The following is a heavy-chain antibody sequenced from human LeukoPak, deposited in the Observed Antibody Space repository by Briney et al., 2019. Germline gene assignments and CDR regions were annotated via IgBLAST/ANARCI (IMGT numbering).Heavy chain of an antibody. CDR3: ARGRAAAGTPFDY. J-gene: IGHJ4*02. V-gene: IGHV4-59*01. D-gene: IGHD6-13*01. CDR2: IHYSGTT. Sequence: SETLSLTCTVSGGSITSYYWSWIRQPPGKGLEWIGDIHYSGTTNYNPSLKSRVTISVDTSKNQFSLKLSSVTAADTAVYYCARGRAAAGTPFDYWGQGTLVTVSS. CDR1: GGSITSYY.